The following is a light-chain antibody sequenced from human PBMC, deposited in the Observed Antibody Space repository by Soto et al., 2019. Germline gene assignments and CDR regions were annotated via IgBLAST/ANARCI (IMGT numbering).Light chain of an antibody. CDR1: QSVSSSY. CDR3: QQYGSSEII. Sequence: EIVLTQSPGTLSLSPGERATLSCRASQSVSSSYIAWYQQKPGQAPRLLIYDISSRATGIPDRFSGSVSGTDFTLTITRLEPEDFAVFYCQQYGSSEIIFGQGTRLEN. J-gene: IGKJ5*01. V-gene: IGKV3-20*01. CDR2: DIS.